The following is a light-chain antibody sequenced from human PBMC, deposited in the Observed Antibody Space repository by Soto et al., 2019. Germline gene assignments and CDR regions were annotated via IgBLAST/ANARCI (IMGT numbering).Light chain of an antibody. Sequence: DIQMTQSPSSLSASVGDRVTITCRTSQSIRSYLNWYQQKLGKAPKLLIYAASSLQSGVPSRFSGSGSGTDFTLTISSLQPEDSATYYCQQSYSSHPVTFGGGTKVEIK. CDR3: QQSYSSHPVT. V-gene: IGKV1-39*01. CDR1: QSIRSY. J-gene: IGKJ4*01. CDR2: AAS.